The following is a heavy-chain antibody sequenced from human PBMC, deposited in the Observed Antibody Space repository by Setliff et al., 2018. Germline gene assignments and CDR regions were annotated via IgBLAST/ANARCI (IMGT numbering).Heavy chain of an antibody. CDR1: GDSTSRYF. CDR3: ARDLAVAGYYGAFDI. Sequence: SETLSLTCTVSGDSTSRYFWNWIRQPPGKGLEWIGSVYHGGTTNYKPSLKRRVTISEDMSKNQVSLTLTSVTAADTAVYYCARDLAVAGYYGAFDIWGQGTMVTVSS. V-gene: IGHV4-59*01. CDR2: VYHGGTT. J-gene: IGHJ3*02. D-gene: IGHD6-19*01.